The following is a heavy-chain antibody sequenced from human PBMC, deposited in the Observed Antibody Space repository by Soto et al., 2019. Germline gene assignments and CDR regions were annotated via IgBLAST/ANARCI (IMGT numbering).Heavy chain of an antibody. Sequence: SATLSLTCAVYGASFSGYYSSWIRQPPGKGLEWIGEINHSGSTNYNPSLKSRVTISVDTSKNPFSLKLSSVTAADTAVYYCSRDPPGEQQLIHYYYYMDVWGKGTTVTVSS. CDR1: GASFSGYY. CDR3: SRDPPGEQQLIHYYYYMDV. V-gene: IGHV4-34*01. D-gene: IGHD6-13*01. J-gene: IGHJ6*03. CDR2: INHSGST.